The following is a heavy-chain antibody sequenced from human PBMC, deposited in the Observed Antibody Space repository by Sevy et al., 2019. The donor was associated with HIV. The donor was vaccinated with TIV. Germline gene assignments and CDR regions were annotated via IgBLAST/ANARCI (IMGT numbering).Heavy chain of an antibody. D-gene: IGHD6-19*01. CDR3: ARDFKAVAVQYNWFDP. CDR1: GYTFTSYY. V-gene: IGHV1-46*01. CDR2: INPSGGST. J-gene: IGHJ5*02. Sequence: APVKVSCKASGYTFTSYYMHWVRQAPGQGLEWMGIINPSGGSTSYAQKFQGRVTMTRDTSTSTVYMELSSLRSEDTAVYYCARDFKAVAVQYNWFDPWGQGTLVTVSS.